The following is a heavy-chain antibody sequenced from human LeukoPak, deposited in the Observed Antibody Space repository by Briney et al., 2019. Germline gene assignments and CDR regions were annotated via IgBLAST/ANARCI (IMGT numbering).Heavy chain of an antibody. J-gene: IGHJ3*02. Sequence: PGRSLRLSCAASGFTFSSYAMHWVRQAPGKGLEWVAVISYDGSNKYYADSVKGRFTISRDNSKNTLYLQMNSLRAEDTAVYYRATNSQFGRGAYCRGGSCYSHAFDIWGQGTMVTVSS. CDR1: GFTFSSYA. V-gene: IGHV3-30*04. D-gene: IGHD2-15*01. CDR2: ISYDGSNK. CDR3: ATNSQFGRGAYCRGGSCYSHAFDI.